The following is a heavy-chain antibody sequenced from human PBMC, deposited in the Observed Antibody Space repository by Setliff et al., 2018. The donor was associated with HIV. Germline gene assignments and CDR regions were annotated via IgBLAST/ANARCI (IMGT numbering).Heavy chain of an antibody. CDR1: GDIPRHYG. CDR2: VIPVFGEP. J-gene: IGHJ3*01. V-gene: IGHV1-69*13. Sequence: SVKVSCKASGDIPRHYGFNWVRQAPGQGLEWVGSVIPVFGEPHYAQRFQGRVTITADRSSNTAYMEIMSLRSDDTAVYYCAKPANGGWGQGTMVTVSS. CDR3: AKPANGG.